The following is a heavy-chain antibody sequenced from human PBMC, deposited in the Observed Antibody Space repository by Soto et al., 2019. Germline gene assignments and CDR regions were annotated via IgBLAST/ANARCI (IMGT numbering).Heavy chain of an antibody. J-gene: IGHJ4*02. CDR2: ISYDGSNK. CDR3: ARDQIDDSGSYSGFDY. Sequence: QVQLVESGGGVVQPGRSLRLSCAASGFTVSSYAMHWVRQAPGTGLEWVAVISYDGSNKYYADSVEGRFTISRDNSKNTLYLQMNSLRAEDTAVYYCARDQIDDSGSYSGFDYWGQGTLVTVSS. D-gene: IGHD1-26*01. CDR1: GFTVSSYA. V-gene: IGHV3-30-3*01.